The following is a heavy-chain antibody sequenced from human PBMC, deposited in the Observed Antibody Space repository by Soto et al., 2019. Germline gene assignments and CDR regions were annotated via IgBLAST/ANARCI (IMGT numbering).Heavy chain of an antibody. D-gene: IGHD2-15*01. CDR2: ISAYNGNT. CDR1: GYTFTSYG. Sequence: ASVKVSCKASGYTFTSYGISWVRQAPGQGLEWMGWISAYNGNTNYAQKLRGRVTMTTDTSTSTAYMELRSLRSDDTAVYYCARDLGGIVVVVAATAGGYFYYGMDVWGQGTTVTVSS. J-gene: IGHJ6*02. V-gene: IGHV1-18*01. CDR3: ARDLGGIVVVVAATAGGYFYYGMDV.